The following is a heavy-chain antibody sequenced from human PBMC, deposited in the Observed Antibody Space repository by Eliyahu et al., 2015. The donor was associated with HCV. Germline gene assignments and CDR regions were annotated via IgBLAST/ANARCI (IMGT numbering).Heavy chain of an antibody. V-gene: IGHV5-51*01. D-gene: IGHD3-10*01. Sequence: EVQLVQSGAEVKKPGESLKISXKDSGYXLPNYXXGWVRQMPGKGLEWMGIINPVXSDTRYSPSFQGQVTISADKSISTAYLEWSSLKASDTAMYYCARRPPGHRGDFDSWGLGTLVTVSS. CDR2: INPVXSDT. J-gene: IGHJ4*02. CDR3: ARRPPGHRGDFDS. CDR1: GYXLPNYX.